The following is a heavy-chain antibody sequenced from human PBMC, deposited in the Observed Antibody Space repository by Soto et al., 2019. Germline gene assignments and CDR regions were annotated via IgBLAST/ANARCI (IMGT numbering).Heavy chain of an antibody. CDR3: ARMSYDFWSVYLDY. Sequence: SETLSLTCTVSGDSLSSYYGSWIRQSPGRGLEWIGFIYYSGGTTNYNPSLKSRVAISVDTSRSQFSLKLSSVTAADTAVYYCARMSYDFWSVYLDYWGQGILVTVSS. CDR2: IYYSGGT. J-gene: IGHJ4*02. V-gene: IGHV4-59*08. D-gene: IGHD3-3*01. CDR1: GDSLSSYY.